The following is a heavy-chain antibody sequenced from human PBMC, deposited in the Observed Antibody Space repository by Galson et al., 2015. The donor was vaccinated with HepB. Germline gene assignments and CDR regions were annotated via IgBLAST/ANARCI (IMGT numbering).Heavy chain of an antibody. V-gene: IGHV3-9*01. CDR2: ISWNSGSI. J-gene: IGHJ4*02. CDR3: AKGVYSSSTPHFDY. D-gene: IGHD6-6*01. Sequence: SLRLSCAASGFTFDDYAMHWVRQAPGKGLEWVSGISWNSGSIGYADSVKGRFTISRDNAKNSLYLQMNSLRAEDTALYYCAKGVYSSSTPHFDYWGQGTLVTVSS. CDR1: GFTFDDYA.